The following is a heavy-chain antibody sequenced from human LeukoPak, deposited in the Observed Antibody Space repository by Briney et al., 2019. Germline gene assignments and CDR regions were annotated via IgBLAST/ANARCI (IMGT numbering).Heavy chain of an antibody. V-gene: IGHV3-21*01. D-gene: IGHD3-10*01. CDR1: GFTFSSYS. Sequence: GGSLRLSRAASGFTFSSYSMNWVRQAPGKGLEWVSSISSSSSYIYYADSVKGRFTISRDNAKNSLYLQMNSLRAEDTAVYYCARVSPRYGSGSYYAQYYFDYWGQGTLVTVSS. CDR3: ARVSPRYGSGSYYAQYYFDY. J-gene: IGHJ4*02. CDR2: ISSSSSYI.